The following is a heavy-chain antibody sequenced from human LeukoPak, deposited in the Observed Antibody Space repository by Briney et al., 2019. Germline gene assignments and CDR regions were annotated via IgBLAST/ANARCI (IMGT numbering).Heavy chain of an antibody. CDR1: GYTFTSYD. CDR3: ARAAWSSSSYDY. CDR2: MNPNSGNT. D-gene: IGHD6-13*01. Sequence: ASVKVSCKASGYTFTSYDINWVRQATGQGLEWMGWMNPNSGNTGYAQKFQGRVTMTRNTSISTAYMELSSLRSEDTAVYYCARAAWSSSSYDYWGQGTLVTVSS. J-gene: IGHJ4*02. V-gene: IGHV1-8*01.